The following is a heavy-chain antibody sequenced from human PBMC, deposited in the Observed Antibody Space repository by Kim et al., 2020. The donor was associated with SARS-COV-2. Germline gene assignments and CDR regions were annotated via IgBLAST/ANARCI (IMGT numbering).Heavy chain of an antibody. CDR2: ISSSSSYI. Sequence: GGSLRLSCAASGFTFSSYSMNWVRQAPGKGLEWVSSISSSSSYIYYADSVKGRFTISRDNAKNSLYLQMNSLRAEDTAVYYCASEGVVVPAAIGLYYYYGMDVWGQGPTVTVSS. CDR1: GFTFSSYS. J-gene: IGHJ6*02. CDR3: ASEGVVVPAAIGLYYYYGMDV. D-gene: IGHD2-2*02. V-gene: IGHV3-21*01.